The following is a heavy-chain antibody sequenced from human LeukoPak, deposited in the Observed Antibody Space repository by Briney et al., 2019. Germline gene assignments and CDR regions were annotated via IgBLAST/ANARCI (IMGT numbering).Heavy chain of an antibody. Sequence: GASVKVSCKASGYTFTSYGISWVRQAPGQGLEWMGWISAYNGNTNYAQKLQGRVTMTTDTSTCTAYMELRSLRSDDTAVYYCARDYGSGSYYTPLDYWGQGTLVTVSS. V-gene: IGHV1-18*01. J-gene: IGHJ4*02. D-gene: IGHD3-10*01. CDR2: ISAYNGNT. CDR1: GYTFTSYG. CDR3: ARDYGSGSYYTPLDY.